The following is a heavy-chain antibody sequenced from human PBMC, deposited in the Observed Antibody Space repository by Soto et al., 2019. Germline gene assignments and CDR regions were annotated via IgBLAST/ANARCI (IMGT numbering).Heavy chain of an antibody. J-gene: IGHJ4*02. V-gene: IGHV3-7*01. Sequence: GGSLRLSCAASGFTFSTSWMDWVRQTPGKGLEWVANINPDGSAKNYVDSVKGRFTLSRDNAKNSLFLQMSSLTAEDSGLYFCSRYLDFWGRGTLVTVSS. CDR3: SRYLDF. CDR1: GFTFSTSW. CDR2: INPDGSAK.